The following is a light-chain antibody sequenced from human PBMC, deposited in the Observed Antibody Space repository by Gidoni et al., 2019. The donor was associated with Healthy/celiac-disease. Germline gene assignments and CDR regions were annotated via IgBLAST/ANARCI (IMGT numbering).Light chain of an antibody. Sequence: EIVLTQSPGTLSLSPGERATLSCRASQSVSSSYFAWYQQKPGQAPRLLIYGASSRATGIPDRFSGSGCGTDFTLTISRLEPEDFAVYYCQQYGSSITFGQGTRLEIK. J-gene: IGKJ5*01. CDR2: GAS. CDR1: QSVSSSY. CDR3: QQYGSSIT. V-gene: IGKV3-20*01.